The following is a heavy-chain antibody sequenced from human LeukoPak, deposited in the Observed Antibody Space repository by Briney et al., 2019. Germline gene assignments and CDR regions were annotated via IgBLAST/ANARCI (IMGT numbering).Heavy chain of an antibody. V-gene: IGHV4-59*07. D-gene: IGHD4-17*01. CDR1: GGSISSDY. CDR3: VRSKSGTYGWFDP. Sequence: PDTQSLPCTVSGGSISSDYRNWTRQPPGKGLVWIGNIYYSGATNYNPSLKSRVTISVDTSKNQFSLKVNSVTAADTAVYYCVRSKSGTYGWFDPWGPGNLGTVPS. CDR2: IYYSGAT. J-gene: IGHJ5*01.